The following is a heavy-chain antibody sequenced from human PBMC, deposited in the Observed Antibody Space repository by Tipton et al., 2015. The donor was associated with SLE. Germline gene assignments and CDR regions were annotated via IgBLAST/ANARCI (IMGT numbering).Heavy chain of an antibody. CDR3: ARPLTTVAPEGFDI. CDR1: GGSISSYY. D-gene: IGHD4-23*01. V-gene: IGHV4-59*08. CDR2: IYYSGST. J-gene: IGHJ3*02. Sequence: LRLSCTVPGGSISSYYWSWIRQPPGKGLEWIGYIYYSGSTNYNPSLKSRVTISVDTSKNQFSLKLSSVTAADTAVYYCARPLTTVAPEGFDIWGQGTMVTVSS.